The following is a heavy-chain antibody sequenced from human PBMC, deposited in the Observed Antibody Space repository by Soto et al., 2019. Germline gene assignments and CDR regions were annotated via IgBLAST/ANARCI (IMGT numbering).Heavy chain of an antibody. CDR1: GGSISSGGYY. V-gene: IGHV4-31*03. J-gene: IGHJ4*02. Sequence: SETLSLTCTVSGGSISSGGYYWSWIRQHPGKGLEWIGYIYYSGSTYYNPSLKSRVTISVDTSKNQFSLKLSSVTAADTAVYYCARALYYDFGSGSNNFDDGGQGTLVTVSS. CDR2: IYYSGST. D-gene: IGHD3-3*01. CDR3: ARALYYDFGSGSNNFDD.